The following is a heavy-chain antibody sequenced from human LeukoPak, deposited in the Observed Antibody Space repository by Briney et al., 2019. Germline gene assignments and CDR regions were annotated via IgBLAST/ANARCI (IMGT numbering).Heavy chain of an antibody. D-gene: IGHD6-13*01. CDR3: AAELSAAGREVDY. J-gene: IGHJ4*02. V-gene: IGHV3-48*03. CDR1: GFTFSSYE. Sequence: PGGSLRLSCAASGFTFSSYEMNWVRQSPGKGLEWDSYISSSGSTIYYADSVKGRFTISRDNARNSLYLQMNSLRAEDTAVYYCAAELSAAGREVDYWGQGTLVTVSS. CDR2: ISSSGSTI.